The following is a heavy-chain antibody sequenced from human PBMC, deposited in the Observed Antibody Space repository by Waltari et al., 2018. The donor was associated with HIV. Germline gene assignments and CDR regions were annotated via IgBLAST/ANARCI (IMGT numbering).Heavy chain of an antibody. CDR2: IYYSGST. D-gene: IGHD3-22*01. CDR1: GGPISIGGYY. V-gene: IGHV4-31*03. Sequence: QVQLQESGPGLVKPSQTLSLPCTVSGGPISIGGYYWNWIRRHPGKGLEWIGYIYYSGSTYYNPSLKSRVTISVDTSKNQFSLKLSSVTAADTAVYYCARFPSSDYDSSAGGYWGQGTLVTVSS. CDR3: ARFPSSDYDSSAGGY. J-gene: IGHJ4*02.